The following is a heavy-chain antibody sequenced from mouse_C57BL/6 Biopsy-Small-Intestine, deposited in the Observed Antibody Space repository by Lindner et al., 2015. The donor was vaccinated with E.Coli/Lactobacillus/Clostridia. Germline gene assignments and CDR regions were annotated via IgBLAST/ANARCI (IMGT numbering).Heavy chain of an antibody. V-gene: IGHV14-2*01. J-gene: IGHJ3*01. CDR3: APGFAY. CDR1: DFNIKDYY. Sequence: VQLQESGAEFVKPGASVKLSCTASDFNIKDYYVHWVRQRTEQGLEWIGRIDPEDDETEFAPRFQGKATITADTSSNVAYLQLSSLTSEDTAVYYCAPGFAYWGQGTLVTVSA. CDR2: IDPEDDET.